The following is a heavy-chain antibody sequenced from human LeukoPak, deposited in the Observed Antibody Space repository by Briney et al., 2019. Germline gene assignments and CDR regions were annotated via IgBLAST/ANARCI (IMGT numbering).Heavy chain of an antibody. CDR3: ARAGSHWHYVC. J-gene: IGHJ4*02. Sequence: SGGSLRLSCAASGFTFSGFSMSWVRQSPTKGLEWVANIKQDGSERYYVDSVKGRFTISRDNAKNSLSLQMNNLRVEDTAVYYCARAGSHWHYVCWGQGTVVTVSS. V-gene: IGHV3-7*01. D-gene: IGHD3-10*01. CDR2: IKQDGSER. CDR1: GFTFSGFS.